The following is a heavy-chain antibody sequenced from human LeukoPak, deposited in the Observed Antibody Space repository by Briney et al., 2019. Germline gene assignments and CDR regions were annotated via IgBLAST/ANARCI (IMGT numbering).Heavy chain of an antibody. J-gene: IGHJ4*02. CDR3: ARDSPVLTY. Sequence: GGSLRLSCAASGFTFSSYAMSWVRQAPGKGLEWVSAISDSGGSTYYADSVKGRFTISRDDSKSTLYLQMNSLRAEDTAVYYCARDSPVLTYWGQGTLVTVSS. V-gene: IGHV3-23*01. CDR1: GFTFSSYA. D-gene: IGHD2-8*01. CDR2: ISDSGGST.